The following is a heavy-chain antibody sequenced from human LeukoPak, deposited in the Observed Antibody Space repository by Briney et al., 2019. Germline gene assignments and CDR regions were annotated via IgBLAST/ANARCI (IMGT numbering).Heavy chain of an antibody. CDR1: GGSISSSSYY. V-gene: IGHV4-39*01. CDR2: IYYSGNT. CDR3: ARIYYDSSGYYQICYFDY. D-gene: IGHD3-22*01. J-gene: IGHJ4*02. Sequence: PSETLSLTCTVSGGSISSSSYYWGWIRQPPGKGLDWVVNIYYSGNTYYNPSLQSRVNIFVDTSKNQFSLKLSSVTAAEKAVYYCARIYYDSSGYYQICYFDYWGQGTLVTVSS.